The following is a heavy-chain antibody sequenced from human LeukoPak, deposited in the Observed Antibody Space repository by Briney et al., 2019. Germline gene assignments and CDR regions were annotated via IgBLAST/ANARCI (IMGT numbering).Heavy chain of an antibody. CDR2: IYHSGST. V-gene: IGHV4-30-2*01. J-gene: IGHJ5*02. D-gene: IGHD2-2*01. Sequence: PSQTLSLTCTVSGGSISSGGYYWSWIRQPPGKGLEWIGYIYHSGSTYYNPSLKSRVSISVDRSKNQFSLKLSSVTAADTAVYYCAREYLFDPWGQGTLVTVSS. CDR3: AREYLFDP. CDR1: GGSISSGGYY.